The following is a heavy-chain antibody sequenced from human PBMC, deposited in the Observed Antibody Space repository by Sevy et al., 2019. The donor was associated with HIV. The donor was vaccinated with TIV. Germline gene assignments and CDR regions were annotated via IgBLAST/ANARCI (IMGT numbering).Heavy chain of an antibody. CDR1: GFTFSSYS. CDR3: ARTKGRYSSSWYYFDY. Sequence: GGSLRLSCAASGFTFSSYSMNWVRQAPGKGLEWVSYISSSSSTIYYADSVKGRFTISRDNAKNSLYLQMNSLRDEDTAVYYCARTKGRYSSSWYYFDYWGQGTLVTVSS. J-gene: IGHJ4*02. V-gene: IGHV3-48*02. D-gene: IGHD6-13*01. CDR2: ISSSSSTI.